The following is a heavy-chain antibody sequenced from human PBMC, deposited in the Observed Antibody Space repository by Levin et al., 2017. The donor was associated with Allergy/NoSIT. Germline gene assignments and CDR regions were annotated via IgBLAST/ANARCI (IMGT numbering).Heavy chain of an antibody. CDR1: GGSFSGYY. CDR3: ARGRRLRFLEWLFRFDF. CDR2: INDSGST. Sequence: SETLSLTCAVYGGSFSGYYWNWIRQPPGKGLEWIGEINDSGSTNYNPSLKSRVTISLDTSKNQFSLKMSSVTAADTAVYYCARGRRLRFLEWLFRFDFWGQGTLVTVSS. J-gene: IGHJ4*02. D-gene: IGHD3-3*01. V-gene: IGHV4-34*01.